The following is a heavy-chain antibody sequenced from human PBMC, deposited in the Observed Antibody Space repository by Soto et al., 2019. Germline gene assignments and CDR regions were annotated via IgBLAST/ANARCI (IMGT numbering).Heavy chain of an antibody. Sequence: ASVKVSCKASGGTFSSYAISWVRQAPGQGLEWMGGIIPIFGTANYAQKFQGRVTITADESTSTAYMELSSLRSEDTAVYYCARMPCAGTTDICAFDIWGQGTMVTVSS. D-gene: IGHD1-1*01. CDR1: GGTFSSYA. CDR2: IIPIFGTA. V-gene: IGHV1-69*13. J-gene: IGHJ3*02. CDR3: ARMPCAGTTDICAFDI.